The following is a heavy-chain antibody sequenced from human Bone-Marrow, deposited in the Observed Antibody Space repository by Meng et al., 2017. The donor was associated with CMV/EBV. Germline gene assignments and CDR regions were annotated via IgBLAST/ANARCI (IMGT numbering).Heavy chain of an antibody. Sequence: GGSLRLSCAASGFSVSDYWMHWVRQAPGKGLLWVSRINNDGSVTSNADSVKGRFTISRDNAKNRLYLEMNSLRADDTAVYYCVRPYCDSTSCYPYFDYWGQGTLVTVSS. D-gene: IGHD2-2*01. CDR1: GFSVSDYW. CDR2: INNDGSVT. V-gene: IGHV3-74*01. J-gene: IGHJ4*02. CDR3: VRPYCDSTSCYPYFDY.